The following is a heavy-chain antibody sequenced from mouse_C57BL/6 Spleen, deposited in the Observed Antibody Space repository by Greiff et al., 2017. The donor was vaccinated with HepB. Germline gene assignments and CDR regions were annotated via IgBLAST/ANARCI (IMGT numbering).Heavy chain of an antibody. CDR2: INPGSGGT. V-gene: IGHV1-54*01. Sequence: QVQLQQSGAELVRPGPSVKVSCKASGYAFTNYLIEWVKQRPGQGLEWIGVINPGSGGTNYNEKFKGKATLTADKSSSTAYMQLSSLTSEDSAVYFCASSSGTFAYWGQGTLVTVSA. CDR1: GYAFTNYL. J-gene: IGHJ3*01. D-gene: IGHD3-2*02. CDR3: ASSSGTFAY.